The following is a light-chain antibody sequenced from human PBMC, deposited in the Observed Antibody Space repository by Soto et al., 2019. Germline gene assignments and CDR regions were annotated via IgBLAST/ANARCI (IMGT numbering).Light chain of an antibody. J-gene: IGKJ5*01. V-gene: IGKV3-20*01. CDR3: QQYGSSPSIT. CDR1: QSVSSSY. CDR2: GAS. Sequence: IVLTQSPCTRSFSPGERVTLSCSASQSVSSSYLAWYQQKPGQAPRLLIYGASSRATGIPDRFSGSGSGTDFTLTISRLEPEDFAVYYCQQYGSSPSITFGQGTRLEIK.